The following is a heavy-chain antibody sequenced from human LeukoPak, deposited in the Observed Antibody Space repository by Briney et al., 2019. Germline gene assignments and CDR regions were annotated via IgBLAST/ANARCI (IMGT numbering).Heavy chain of an antibody. V-gene: IGHV4-59*01. D-gene: IGHD4-17*01. CDR2: IYYSGST. Sequence: SETLSLTCTGSGGSISSYYWSWIRQPPGKGLEWIGYIYYSGSTNYNPSLKSRVTISVDTSKNQFSLKLSSVTAADTAVYYCARENYGDYDYWGQGTLVTVSS. J-gene: IGHJ4*02. CDR1: GGSISSYY. CDR3: ARENYGDYDY.